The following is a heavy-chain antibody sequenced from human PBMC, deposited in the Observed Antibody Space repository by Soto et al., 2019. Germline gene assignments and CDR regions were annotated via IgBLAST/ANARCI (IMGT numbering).Heavy chain of an antibody. CDR1: GGSFSGYY. J-gene: IGHJ4*02. D-gene: IGHD3-22*01. CDR3: ASLLYDSSGYPPDH. V-gene: IGHV4-34*01. CDR2: INHSGST. Sequence: QVQLQQWGAGLLKPSETLSLTCAVYGGSFSGYYWSWIRQPPVKGLEWIGEINHSGSTNYNPSLKSRATVSVVPSKNQGSRKLSSVTAADTAVHYCASLLYDSSGYPPDHWGQGTLITVST.